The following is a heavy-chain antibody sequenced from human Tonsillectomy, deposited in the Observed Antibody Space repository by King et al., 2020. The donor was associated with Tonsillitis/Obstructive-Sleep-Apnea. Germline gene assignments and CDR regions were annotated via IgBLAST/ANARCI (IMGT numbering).Heavy chain of an antibody. CDR3: AGHTPNYDFWSGYWPYLND. V-gene: IGHV4-39*01. D-gene: IGHD3-3*01. J-gene: IGHJ4*02. CDR1: GGSISSTFYY. Sequence: QLQESGPGLVKPSETLSLTCTVSGGSISSTFYYWGWIRQPPGKGLEWIGSIYYSGSTYYNPSLKSRVTISVDTSKNQFSLKLTSVTAADTAVYYCAGHTPNYDFWSGYWPYLNDWGQGTLVTVSS. CDR2: IYYSGST.